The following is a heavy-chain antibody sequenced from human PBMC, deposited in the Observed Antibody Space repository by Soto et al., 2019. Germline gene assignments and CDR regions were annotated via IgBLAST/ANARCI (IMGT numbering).Heavy chain of an antibody. D-gene: IGHD5-12*01. Sequence: SETLSLTCTVSGGSISSYYWSWIRQPPGKGLEWIGYIYYSGSTNYNPSLKSRVTISVDTSKNQFSLKLSSVTAADTAVYYCARLTYSGYDYGFDYWGQGTLVTVSS. J-gene: IGHJ4*02. CDR2: IYYSGST. CDR1: GGSISSYY. V-gene: IGHV4-59*01. CDR3: ARLTYSGYDYGFDY.